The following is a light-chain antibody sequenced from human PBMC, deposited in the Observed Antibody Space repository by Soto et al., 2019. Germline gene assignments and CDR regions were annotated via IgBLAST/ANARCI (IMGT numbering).Light chain of an antibody. CDR3: QQSYSAPLT. CDR1: QSISSN. J-gene: IGKJ4*01. V-gene: IGKV1-39*01. CDR2: AAS. Sequence: DIQMTHSPSSPSAPLGDRVTITRRASQSISSNLNWYQQKPGKAPKLLIYAASSLQSGVPSRFSGGGSGTDFTLTISSLQPEDFATYSCQQSYSAPLTFGGGTKVDIK.